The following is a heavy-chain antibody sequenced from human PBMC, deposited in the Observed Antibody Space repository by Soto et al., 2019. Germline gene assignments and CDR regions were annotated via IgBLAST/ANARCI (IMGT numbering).Heavy chain of an antibody. CDR2: IYYTGST. D-gene: IGHD3-22*01. J-gene: IGHJ4*02. CDR1: GGSVNTAPYH. Sequence: PSETLSLTCTVSGGSVNTAPYHWSWIRQSPRNGLEWIGNIYYTGSTNYNPSFESRVAISLDTSNNQFSLGLTSLTAADTAVYFCARGHHSYYDTSGYYPYFDFWGQGTLVTVSS. CDR3: ARGHHSYYDTSGYYPYFDF. V-gene: IGHV4-61*01.